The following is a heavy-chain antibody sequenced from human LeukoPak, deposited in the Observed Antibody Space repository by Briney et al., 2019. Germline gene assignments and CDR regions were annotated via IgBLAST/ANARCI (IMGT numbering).Heavy chain of an antibody. D-gene: IGHD3-3*01. CDR2: ITASGAGT. J-gene: IGHJ4*02. Sequence: GGSLRLSCTASGFTFKTTGMSWVRQFPGKGLEWVSAITASGAGTYYADSVRGRFTISRDNFKDTLYLQIHRLRAEDTAVYYCAKVSSRFLEWEDLDYWGQGTLVTVSS. CDR3: AKVSSRFLEWEDLDY. CDR1: GFTFKTTG. V-gene: IGHV3-23*01.